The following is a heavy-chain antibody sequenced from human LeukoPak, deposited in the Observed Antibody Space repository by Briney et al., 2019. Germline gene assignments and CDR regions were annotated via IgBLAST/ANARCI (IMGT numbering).Heavy chain of an antibody. V-gene: IGHV3-30*18. J-gene: IGHJ4*02. CDR2: ISYDGSNK. Sequence: GRSLRLSCAASGFTFSSYGMHWVRQAPGKGLEWVALISYDGSNKYYADSVKGRFSISRDNSKNTLYLQMNSLRAEDTAVYYCAKVFVGRLAAMSHFDYWGQGTLVTVSS. D-gene: IGHD2-2*01. CDR3: AKVFVGRLAAMSHFDY. CDR1: GFTFSSYG.